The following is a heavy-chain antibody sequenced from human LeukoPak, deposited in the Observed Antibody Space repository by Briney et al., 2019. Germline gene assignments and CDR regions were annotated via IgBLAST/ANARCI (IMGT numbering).Heavy chain of an antibody. D-gene: IGHD1-14*01. J-gene: IGHJ6*03. V-gene: IGHV1-46*01. CDR1: GYTFTNYY. CDR2: INPSGGSA. Sequence: ASVKVSCKASGYTFTNYYMHWVRQAPGQGLEWMGIINPSGGSASYAQKFQGRVTMTRDTSTSTVYMELSSLTSEDTAVYYCARGHEPYYYMDVWGKGTTVTVSS. CDR3: ARGHEPYYYMDV.